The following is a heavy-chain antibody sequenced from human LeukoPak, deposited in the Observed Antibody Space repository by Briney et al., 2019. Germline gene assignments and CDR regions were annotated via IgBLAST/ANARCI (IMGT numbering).Heavy chain of an antibody. V-gene: IGHV3-49*04. D-gene: IGHD5-18*01. J-gene: IGHJ6*02. Sequence: GGSLRLSCSTSGFTFGDHAMNWVRQAPGKGLEWVGFIRSQAYRGTTEYAASVQGRFTISRDDSRGIAYLHMNSLTTEDTARYHCTRGPIHLWKHNGVDVWGQGTTVTVSS. CDR2: IRSQAYRGTT. CDR3: TRGPIHLWKHNGVDV. CDR1: GFTFGDHA.